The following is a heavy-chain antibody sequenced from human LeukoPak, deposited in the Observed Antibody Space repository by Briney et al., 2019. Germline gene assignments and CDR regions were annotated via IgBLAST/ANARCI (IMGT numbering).Heavy chain of an antibody. V-gene: IGHV3-33*01. CDR1: GFTFSSYG. CDR2: IWYDGSNK. J-gene: IGHJ4*02. CDR3: ARDSHSSGWYGSDY. D-gene: IGHD6-19*01. Sequence: GGSLRLSCAASGFTFSSYGMHWVRQAPGKGLEWVAVIWYDGSNKYYADSVKGRLTISRDNSKNTLYLQMNSLRAEDTAVYYCARDSHSSGWYGSDYWGQGTLVTVSP.